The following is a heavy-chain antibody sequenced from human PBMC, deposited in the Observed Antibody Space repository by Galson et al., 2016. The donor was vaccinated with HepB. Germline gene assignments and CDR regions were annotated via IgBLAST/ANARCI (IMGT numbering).Heavy chain of an antibody. Sequence: SVKVSCKASGYIFTDYYIHWVRQAPGQGLEWMGVIRPSGGTTTSSYKLQGRISMTRDTTTNTVYMELSSLISEDTAVYYCARDRRTTITTPYYFDYWGQGALVTVSS. CDR2: IRPSGGTT. J-gene: IGHJ4*02. CDR3: ARDRRTTITTPYYFDY. CDR1: GYIFTDYY. V-gene: IGHV1-46*04. D-gene: IGHD4-11*01.